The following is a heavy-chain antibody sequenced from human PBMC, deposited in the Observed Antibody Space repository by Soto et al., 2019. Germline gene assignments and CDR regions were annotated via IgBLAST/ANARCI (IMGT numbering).Heavy chain of an antibody. V-gene: IGHV4-30-2*01. CDR1: GGSISSGGYS. CDR3: AALSPRVVVYVLPIPM. J-gene: IGHJ4*02. CDR2: IYHSGST. Sequence: TLSLTCAVSGGSISSGGYSWSWIRQPPGKGLEWIGYIYHSGSTYYNPSLKSRVSISVDKSNNRFLLKLNSLTAADAAMYYCAALSPRVVVYVLPIPMWGQGTQVPVSS. D-gene: IGHD3-16*01.